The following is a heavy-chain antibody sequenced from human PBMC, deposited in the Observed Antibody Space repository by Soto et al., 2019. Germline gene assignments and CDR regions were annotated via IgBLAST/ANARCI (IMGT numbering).Heavy chain of an antibody. Sequence: GGSLRLSRAASGFTFSSYSMNWVRQAPGKGLEWVSYISSSSSTIYYADSVKGRFTISRDNAKNSLYLQMNSLRDEDTAVYYCARTLKPTYGFWSGYYDYWGQGT. J-gene: IGHJ4*02. V-gene: IGHV3-48*02. CDR1: GFTFSSYS. CDR2: ISSSSSTI. CDR3: ARTLKPTYGFWSGYYDY. D-gene: IGHD3-3*01.